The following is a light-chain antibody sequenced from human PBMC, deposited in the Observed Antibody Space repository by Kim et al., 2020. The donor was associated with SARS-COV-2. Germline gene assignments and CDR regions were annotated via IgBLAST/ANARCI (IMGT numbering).Light chain of an antibody. CDR2: KVS. CDR3: MQGTHWPFT. CDR1: QSLVYSDGNIY. Sequence: PASISCRSRQSLVYSDGNIYLNWFHQRPGQSPRRLIYKVSNRDSGVPDRFSGSGSGTDFTLQISRVEAEDVGVYYCMQGTHWPFTFGPGTKVDIQ. J-gene: IGKJ3*01. V-gene: IGKV2-30*01.